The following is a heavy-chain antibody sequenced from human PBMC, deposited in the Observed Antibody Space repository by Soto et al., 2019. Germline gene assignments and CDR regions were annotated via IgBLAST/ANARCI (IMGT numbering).Heavy chain of an antibody. Sequence: SETLSLTCNVSDDSITSYYWSWIRQPPGKGLEWIGSAFYTGGTNYNPSLKSRVAISVDASEKQISLKLSSVTAADTAVYYCARDRGYRGYESNWFDPWGQGALVTVSS. CDR3: ARDRGYRGYESNWFDP. D-gene: IGHD5-12*01. J-gene: IGHJ5*02. V-gene: IGHV4-59*01. CDR2: AFYTGGT. CDR1: DDSITSYY.